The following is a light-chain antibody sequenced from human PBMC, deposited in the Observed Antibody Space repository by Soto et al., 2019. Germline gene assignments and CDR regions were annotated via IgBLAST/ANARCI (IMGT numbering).Light chain of an antibody. J-gene: IGLJ3*02. CDR1: NSNIGRHT. CDR3: AAWDDSLGAWV. Sequence: QSVLTQPPSASGTPGQRVTISCSGSNSNIGRHTVNWYQQLPGKAPKLLIYTDNQRPSGVPDRFSDSKSGTSASLAISALQSEDEADYYCAAWDDSLGAWVFGGGTKVTVL. V-gene: IGLV1-44*01. CDR2: TDN.